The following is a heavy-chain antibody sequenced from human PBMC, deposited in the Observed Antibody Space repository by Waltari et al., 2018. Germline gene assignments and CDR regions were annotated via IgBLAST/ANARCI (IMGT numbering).Heavy chain of an antibody. J-gene: IGHJ5*02. D-gene: IGHD3-3*01. Sequence: QLQLQESGPGLVKPSETLSLTCTVSGGSISSSSYYWGWIRQPPGKGLEWIGSIYYSGSTYYNPSRKGRVTISVDTSKNQFSLKLSFVTAADTAVYYCARELYDFWSGQRTRFDPWGQGTLVTVSS. CDR1: GGSISSSSYY. CDR3: ARELYDFWSGQRTRFDP. V-gene: IGHV4-39*02. CDR2: IYYSGST.